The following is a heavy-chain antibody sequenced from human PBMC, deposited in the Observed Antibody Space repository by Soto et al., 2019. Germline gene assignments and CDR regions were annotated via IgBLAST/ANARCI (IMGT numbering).Heavy chain of an antibody. CDR3: FFQAEDGIRVVRSVSAFLLNRSSDL. J-gene: IGHJ2*01. D-gene: IGHD2-2*02. Sequence: RPPPGKGQEWIVMIYYSKSTYYYPSLKSRVTISVDTSKYQFSLKLSSVTAADTAVYYFFFQAEDGIRVVRSVSAFLLNRSSDL. CDR2: IYYSKST. V-gene: IGHV4-39*01.